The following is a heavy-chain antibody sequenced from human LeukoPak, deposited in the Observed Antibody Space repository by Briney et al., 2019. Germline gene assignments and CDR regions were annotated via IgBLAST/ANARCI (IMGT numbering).Heavy chain of an antibody. CDR2: IKQDGSES. Sequence: GGSLRLSCAASGFTFGTYWMSWVRQAPGKGLEWVANIKQDGSESYHVDSVKGRFTISRDNAKNSLYLQMNSLRAEDTAVFYCATERWGSSSWDYWGQGTLVTVSS. J-gene: IGHJ4*02. CDR3: ATERWGSSSWDY. V-gene: IGHV3-7*05. CDR1: GFTFGTYW. D-gene: IGHD6-13*01.